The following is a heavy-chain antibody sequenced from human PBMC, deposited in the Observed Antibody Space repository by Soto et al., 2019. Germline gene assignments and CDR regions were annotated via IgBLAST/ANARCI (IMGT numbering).Heavy chain of an antibody. V-gene: IGHV3-48*01. Sequence: GGALKLSCAASGLTFRSYSMEWGRPAPGKGLEWVSYISSSSGTIYYADSVKGRFTISRDNAKNSLYLQMNSLRAEDTAVYYCAKPRGYYDSSGYPTPDYWGQGTLVTVSS. CDR3: AKPRGYYDSSGYPTPDY. CDR2: ISSSSGTI. CDR1: GLTFRSYS. J-gene: IGHJ4*02. D-gene: IGHD3-22*01.